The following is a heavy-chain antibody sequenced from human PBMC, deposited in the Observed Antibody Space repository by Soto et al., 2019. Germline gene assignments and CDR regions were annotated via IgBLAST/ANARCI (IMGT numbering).Heavy chain of an antibody. CDR2: TYYVVNT. V-gene: IGHV4-39*01. D-gene: IGHD2-2*01. CDR1: GDSISSSSYS. CDR3: ARHPGYCRGNGCYGYYTMDVWGQGTTVTVSQVSSRLADPVDTATYYCGRVDSGNFYYFRY. J-gene: IGHJ4*02. Sequence: SETLSLTCIVSGDSISSSSYSWAWIRQPPGKGLEWIGTTYYVVNTYYNPSLKSRVTISVDTSKNPVSLELTSVTAADTAVSFCARHPGYCRGNGCYGYYTMDVWGQGTTVTVSQVSSRLADPVDTATYYCGRVDSGNFYYFRYWGQGTLVTVSS.